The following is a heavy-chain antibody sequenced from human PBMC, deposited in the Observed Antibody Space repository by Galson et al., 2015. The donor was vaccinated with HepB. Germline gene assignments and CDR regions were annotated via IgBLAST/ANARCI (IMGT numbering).Heavy chain of an antibody. J-gene: IGHJ4*02. CDR3: ATDVQGGLGSVTTI. CDR1: GYILTELS. D-gene: IGHD4-17*01. Sequence: SVKVSCKASGYILTELSMHWVRQAPGKGLVWMGGFDPKDGETIYAQRFQGRVTMTEDTSTDTAYMELTSLRSDDTAVYYCATDVQGGLGSVTTIWGQGTLVTVSS. V-gene: IGHV1-24*01. CDR2: FDPKDGET.